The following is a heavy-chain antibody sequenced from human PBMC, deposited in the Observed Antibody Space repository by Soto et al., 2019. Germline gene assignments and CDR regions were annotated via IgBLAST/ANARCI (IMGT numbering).Heavy chain of an antibody. J-gene: IGHJ3*01. CDR2: ISSSSYI. CDR3: ARDREGVGAGLF. Sequence: EVQLVESGGGLVKPGGSLRLSCAASGFTFSSYSMNWVRQAPGKGLEWVSSISSSSYIYYADSVKGRFTISRDNAKNSLYLQMNSLRAEDTAVYYCARDREGVGAGLFRGQGTMVTVSS. CDR1: GFTFSSYS. D-gene: IGHD1-26*01. V-gene: IGHV3-21*01.